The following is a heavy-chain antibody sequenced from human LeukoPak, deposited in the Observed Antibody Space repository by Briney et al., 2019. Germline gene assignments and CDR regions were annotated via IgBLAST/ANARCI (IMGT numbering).Heavy chain of an antibody. Sequence: GASVKVSCKASGYTFTGYYMHWVRQAPGQGFEWMGWINPNSGGTNYAQKFQGRVTMTRDTSISTAYMELSRLRSDDTAVYYCATPLWFGERYYYYGMDVWGQGTTVTVSS. CDR1: GYTFTGYY. V-gene: IGHV1-2*02. CDR2: INPNSGGT. J-gene: IGHJ6*02. CDR3: ATPLWFGERYYYYGMDV. D-gene: IGHD3-10*01.